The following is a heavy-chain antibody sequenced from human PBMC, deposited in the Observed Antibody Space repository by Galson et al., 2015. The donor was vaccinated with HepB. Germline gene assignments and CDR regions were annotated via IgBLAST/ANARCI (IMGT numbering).Heavy chain of an antibody. V-gene: IGHV3-21*01. CDR1: GFTFSSYS. J-gene: IGHJ4*02. CDR2: ISSSSSYI. Sequence: SLRLSCAASGFTFSSYSMNWVRQAPGKGLEWVSSISSSSSYIYYADSVKGRFTISRDNAKNSLYLQMNSLRAEDTAVYYCARVGYSYDEAEGFDYWGQGTLVTVSS. D-gene: IGHD5-18*01. CDR3: ARVGYSYDEAEGFDY.